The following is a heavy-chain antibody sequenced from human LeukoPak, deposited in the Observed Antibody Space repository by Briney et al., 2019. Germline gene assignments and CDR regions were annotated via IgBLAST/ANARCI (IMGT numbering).Heavy chain of an antibody. Sequence: SVRVSCKASGGTFSSYAISWVRQAPGQGLEWMGRIIPILGIANYAQKFQGRVTITADKSTSTAYMELSSLRSEDTAVYYCARDGVDTAMVYFDYWGQGTLVTVSS. CDR1: GGTFSSYA. J-gene: IGHJ4*02. V-gene: IGHV1-69*04. CDR2: IIPILGIA. D-gene: IGHD5-18*01. CDR3: ARDGVDTAMVYFDY.